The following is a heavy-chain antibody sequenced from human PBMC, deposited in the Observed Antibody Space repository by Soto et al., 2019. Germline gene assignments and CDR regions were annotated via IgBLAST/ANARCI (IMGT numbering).Heavy chain of an antibody. J-gene: IGHJ4*02. V-gene: IGHV4-61*01. CDR3: ARVSEDLWFGGQYYFDY. Sequence: PSETLSLTCTFSGGSVISGSYYWIWIRQPPGKGLEWIGYIYYSGSTNYNPSLKSRVTISVDTSKNQFSLKLCSVTAADTAVYYCARVSEDLWFGGQYYFDYWGQGTLVTVS. D-gene: IGHD3-10*01. CDR1: GGSVISGSYY. CDR2: IYYSGST.